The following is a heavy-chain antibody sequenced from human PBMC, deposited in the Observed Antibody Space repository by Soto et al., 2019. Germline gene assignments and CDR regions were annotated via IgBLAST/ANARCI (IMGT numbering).Heavy chain of an antibody. V-gene: IGHV3-23*01. J-gene: IGHJ4*02. CDR3: AKEPSIAVAYFDY. CDR2: ISGSGGIT. D-gene: IGHD6-19*01. Sequence: GGSLRLSCAASGFTFSSYAMSCVRQGPGKGLEWVSAISGSGGITYYADSVKGRFTISRDNSKNTLYLQMNSLRAEDTAVYYCAKEPSIAVAYFDYSGQGTMVTVSS. CDR1: GFTFSSYA.